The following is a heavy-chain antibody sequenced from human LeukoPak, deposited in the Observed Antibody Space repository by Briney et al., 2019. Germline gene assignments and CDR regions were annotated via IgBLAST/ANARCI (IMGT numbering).Heavy chain of an antibody. V-gene: IGHV4-59*08. Sequence: SETLSLTCTVSGGSISSNYWNWIRQPPGKGLEWIGYIYYSGSSNYNPSLKSRVTISVDTSKNQVSLKLSSVTAADTAVYYCARYLGGYDTVTYYFDYWGQGTLVTVSS. CDR1: GGSISSNY. D-gene: IGHD3-9*01. CDR3: ARYLGGYDTVTYYFDY. CDR2: IYYSGSS. J-gene: IGHJ4*02.